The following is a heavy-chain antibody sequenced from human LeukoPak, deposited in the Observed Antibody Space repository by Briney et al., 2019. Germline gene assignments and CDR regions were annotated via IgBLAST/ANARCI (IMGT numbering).Heavy chain of an antibody. J-gene: IGHJ4*02. CDR2: IYYSRST. CDR3: ARAVAGTEYYFDY. D-gene: IGHD6-19*01. V-gene: IGHV4-39*07. CDR1: GGSISSYY. Sequence: SETLSLTCTVSGGSISSYYWGWIRQPPGKALEWIGSIYYSRSTYYNPSLKSRVTISVDTSKNQFSLKLSSVTAADTAVYYCARAVAGTEYYFDYWGQGTLVTVSS.